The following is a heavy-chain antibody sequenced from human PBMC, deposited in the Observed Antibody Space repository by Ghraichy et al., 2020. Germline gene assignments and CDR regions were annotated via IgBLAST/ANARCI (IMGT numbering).Heavy chain of an antibody. CDR3: AREREQQLGLFDY. CDR1: GFTFSDYY. J-gene: IGHJ4*02. V-gene: IGHV3-11*01. CDR2: ISSSGSTI. D-gene: IGHD6-13*01. Sequence: LSLTCAASGFTFSDYYMSWIRQAPGKGLEWVSYISSSGSTIYYADSVKGRFTISRDNAKNSLYLQMNSLRAEDTAVYYCAREREQQLGLFDYWGQGTLVTVSS.